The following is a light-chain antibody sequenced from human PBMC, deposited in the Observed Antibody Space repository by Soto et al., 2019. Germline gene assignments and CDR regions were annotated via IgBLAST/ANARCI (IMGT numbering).Light chain of an antibody. J-gene: IGKJ1*01. V-gene: IGKV3-20*01. CDR1: QSVSRSY. Sequence: EIVLTQSPGTLSLSPGDRATLSCRASQSVSRSYLGWYQQKPGQAPRLLMYGASNRATGIPDRFSGSGSGTDSTLTISRLEPEDFAVYYCQQYGSSGTFGQGTKVDIK. CDR2: GAS. CDR3: QQYGSSGT.